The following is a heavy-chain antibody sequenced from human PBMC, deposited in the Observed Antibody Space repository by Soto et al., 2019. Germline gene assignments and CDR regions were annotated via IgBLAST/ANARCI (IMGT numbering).Heavy chain of an antibody. CDR3: ARESVHLTPNFDY. CDR2: ISSNSKCI. Sequence: WGSRRLSCAASGFTFTRYSMNWVRQGPGKGLEWVSSISSNSKCIYYGDSMKGRFTISRDNAKNSLYLEMNSLRAEDTAVYYCARESVHLTPNFDYWGLGTLVPASS. J-gene: IGHJ4*02. D-gene: IGHD6-6*01. CDR1: GFTFTRYS. V-gene: IGHV3-21*06.